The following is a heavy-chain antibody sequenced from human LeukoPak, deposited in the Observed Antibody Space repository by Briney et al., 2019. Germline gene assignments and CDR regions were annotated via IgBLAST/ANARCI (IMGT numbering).Heavy chain of an antibody. Sequence: SETLSLTCAVYGGSFSGYYWSWIRQPPGKGLEWIGEINHSGSTYYNLTLKSRLTISVDTSKNQSSLKLSSVTAADTAVYYCAREVVYYGEGANWFDPWGQGTLVTVSS. CDR3: AREVVYYGEGANWFDP. CDR1: GGSFSGYY. CDR2: INHSGST. D-gene: IGHD3-10*01. V-gene: IGHV4-34*01. J-gene: IGHJ5*02.